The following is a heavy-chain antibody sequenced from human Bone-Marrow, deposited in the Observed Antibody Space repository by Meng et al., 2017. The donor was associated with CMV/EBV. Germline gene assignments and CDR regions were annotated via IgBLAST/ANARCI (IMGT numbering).Heavy chain of an antibody. J-gene: IGHJ4*02. CDR1: GFTFSDHY. V-gene: IGHV3-7*01. CDR3: ARARRYSSSSPYYFDY. CDR2: IKQDGSEK. Sequence: GESLKISCAASGFTFSDHYMDWVRQAPGKGLEWVANIKQDGSEKYYVDSVKGRFTISRDNAKNSLYLQMNSLRAEDTAVYYCARARRYSSSSPYYFDYWGQGTLVTVSS. D-gene: IGHD6-6*01.